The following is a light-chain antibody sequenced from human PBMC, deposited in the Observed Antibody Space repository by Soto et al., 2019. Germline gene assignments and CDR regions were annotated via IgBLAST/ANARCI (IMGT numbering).Light chain of an antibody. V-gene: IGLV2-14*01. Sequence: QSVLAQPASVSGSPGQSITISCSGTSSDVGGYNYVSWYQHHPGKAPKLLIYEVTNRPSGVSNRFAGSNSGNTASLTSSGLPAEDEAAYYCKSYTSISTWVFGGGTKVTVL. J-gene: IGLJ3*02. CDR1: SSDVGGYNY. CDR2: EVT. CDR3: KSYTSISTWV.